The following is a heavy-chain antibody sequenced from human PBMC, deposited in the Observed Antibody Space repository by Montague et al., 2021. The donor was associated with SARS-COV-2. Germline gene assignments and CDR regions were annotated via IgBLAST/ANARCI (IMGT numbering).Heavy chain of an antibody. CDR1: GDSITNNYY. D-gene: IGHD2-21*01. J-gene: IGHJ4*02. CDR2: IYHSGTT. V-gene: IGHV4-38-2*02. Sequence: SETLSLTCTVSGDSITNNYYWGWIRQPPGKGLEWIGTIYHSGTTYYNPPLKRRVTISVDTSNNQFPLKLTSVTAADTAEYYCARRHIVASNRAFDYWGQGTLVTVSS. CDR3: ARRHIVASNRAFDY.